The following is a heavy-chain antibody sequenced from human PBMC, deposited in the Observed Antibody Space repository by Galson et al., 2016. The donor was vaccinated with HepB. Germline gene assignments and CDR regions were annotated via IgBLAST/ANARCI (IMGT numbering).Heavy chain of an antibody. Sequence: SVKVSCKVSGGTFTNYAINWVRQAPGQGLEWMGGITPLFGTTNYAQNFQGRVTITADESTSTAYMELSSLTSEDTAEYYYARGWELLDYWGQGTLLTVSS. D-gene: IGHD1-26*01. J-gene: IGHJ4*02. V-gene: IGHV1-69*13. CDR2: ITPLFGTT. CDR3: ARGWELLDY. CDR1: GGTFTNYA.